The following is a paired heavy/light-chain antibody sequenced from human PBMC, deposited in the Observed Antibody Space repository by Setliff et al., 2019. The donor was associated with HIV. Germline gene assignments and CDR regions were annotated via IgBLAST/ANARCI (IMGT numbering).Heavy chain of an antibody. J-gene: IGHJ3*02. V-gene: IGHV1-24*01. CDR3: ATDLFFRGATSRAYYYDSSGYYRDAFDI. D-gene: IGHD3-22*01. Sequence: QVQLVQSGAEVKKPGASVKVSCKVSGYTLTELSMHWVRQAPGKGLEWMGGFDPEDGETIYAQKFQGRVTMTEDTSTDTAYMELSSLRSEDTAVYYCATDLFFRGATSRAYYYDSSGYYRDAFDIWGQGTMVTVSS. CDR2: FDPEDGET. CDR1: GYTLTELS.
Light chain of an antibody. V-gene: IGLV1-47*01. CDR3: AAWDDSPLV. CDR1: SSNIGSNY. CDR2: RNN. Sequence: QSVLTQPPSASGTPGQRVTISCSGSSSNIGSNYVYWYQQLPGTAPKLLIYRNNQRPSGVPDRFSGSKSGTSASLAISGLRSEDEADYYCAAWDDSPLVFGGGTKLTVL. J-gene: IGLJ3*02.